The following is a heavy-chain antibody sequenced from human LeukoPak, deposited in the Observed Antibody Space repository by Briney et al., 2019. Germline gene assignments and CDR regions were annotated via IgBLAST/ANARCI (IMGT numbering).Heavy chain of an antibody. V-gene: IGHV4-59*01. CDR3: ARGLYDAFDI. J-gene: IGHJ3*02. D-gene: IGHD2-2*02. CDR1: GGSISSYY. Sequence: SETLSLTCTVPGGSISSYYWSWIRQPPGKGLEWIGYIYYSGSTNYNPSLKSRVTISVDTSKNQFSLKLSSVTAADTAVHYCARGLYDAFDIWGQGTMVTVSS. CDR2: IYYSGST.